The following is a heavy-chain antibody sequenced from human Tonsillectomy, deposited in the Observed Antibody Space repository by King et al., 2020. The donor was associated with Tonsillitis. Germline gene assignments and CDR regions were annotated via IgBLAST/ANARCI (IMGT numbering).Heavy chain of an antibody. D-gene: IGHD3-22*01. CDR1: GGDFSGYY. CDR3: ARGTAWDDTSGYHFDY. V-gene: IGHV4-34*01. Sequence: VQLQQWGAGLLKPSETLSLTCAVYGGDFSGYYLSWIRQPPGKGLEWIGEINHSGSTNYNPSLKSGVTLALDTSKNQFSLKLNSVTAADSAVYYCARGTAWDDTSGYHFDYWGQGTLVTVSS. J-gene: IGHJ4*02. CDR2: INHSGST.